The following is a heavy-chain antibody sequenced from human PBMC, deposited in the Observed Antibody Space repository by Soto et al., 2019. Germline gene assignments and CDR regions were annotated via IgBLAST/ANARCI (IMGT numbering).Heavy chain of an antibody. Sequence: QVQLVESGGGVVQPGRSLRLSCAASGFTFSSYAMHWVRQAPGKGLEWVAVISYDGNNKYYADSVKGRFTISRDNSKNTLYLQMNSLRAEDTAVHYCARATTTVVTTFYFDYWCQGTLVTVSS. V-gene: IGHV3-30-3*01. D-gene: IGHD4-17*01. CDR1: GFTFSSYA. J-gene: IGHJ4*02. CDR3: ARATTTVVTTFYFDY. CDR2: ISYDGNNK.